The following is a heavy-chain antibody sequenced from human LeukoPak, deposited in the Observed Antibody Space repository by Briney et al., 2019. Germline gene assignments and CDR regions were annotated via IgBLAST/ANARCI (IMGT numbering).Heavy chain of an antibody. V-gene: IGHV4-34*01. D-gene: IGHD2-2*01. CDR3: VGPEYQLLFVY. CDR2: INHSGST. Sequence: SETLSLTCTVSGGSISSYYWSWIRQPPGKGLEWIGEINHSGSTNYNPSLKSRVTISVDTSKNQFSLKLSSVTAADTAVYYCVGPEYQLLFVYWGQGTLVTVSS. J-gene: IGHJ4*02. CDR1: GGSISSYY.